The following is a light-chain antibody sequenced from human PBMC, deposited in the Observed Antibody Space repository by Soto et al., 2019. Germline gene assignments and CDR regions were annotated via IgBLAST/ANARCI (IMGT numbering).Light chain of an antibody. Sequence: DSVLTQSPGTLSLSPGERATLSCRASQTISTSYLAWYQQKPGQAPRLLIYSASSRATGIPDRFSGSGSGTDFTLTISRLEPEDFAVFYCQQYGSSPQTFGQGTKVDIK. CDR2: SAS. CDR1: QTISTSY. CDR3: QQYGSSPQT. V-gene: IGKV3-20*01. J-gene: IGKJ1*01.